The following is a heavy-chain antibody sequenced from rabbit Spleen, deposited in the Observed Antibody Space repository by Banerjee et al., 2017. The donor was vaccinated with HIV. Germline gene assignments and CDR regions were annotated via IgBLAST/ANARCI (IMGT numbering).Heavy chain of an antibody. D-gene: IGHD1-1*01. CDR1: GIDFSSDSY. V-gene: IGHV1S45*01. J-gene: IGHJ6*01. CDR3: ARDTSSSFSSYGMDL. CDR2: IEAGSSGFT. Sequence: QQQLEESGGGLVKPGGTLTLTCKASGIDFSSDSYMCWVRQAPGKGLEWIACIEAGSSGFTYYATWAKGRFTCSKTSSTTVTLQMTRLTAADTATYFCARDTSSSFSSYGMDLWGQGTLVTVS.